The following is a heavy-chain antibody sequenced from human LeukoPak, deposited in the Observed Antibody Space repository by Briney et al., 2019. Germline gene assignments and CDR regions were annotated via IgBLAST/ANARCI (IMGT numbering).Heavy chain of an antibody. Sequence: GGSLRLSRAASGFTFSSYAMSWVRQAPGKGLEWVSAISGSGGSTYYADSVKGRFTISRDNSKNTLYLQMNSLRAEDTAVYYCAKDQQYSSSWSGNGYYYGMDVWGQGTTVTVSS. CDR2: ISGSGGST. CDR1: GFTFSSYA. D-gene: IGHD6-13*01. CDR3: AKDQQYSSSWSGNGYYYGMDV. V-gene: IGHV3-23*01. J-gene: IGHJ6*02.